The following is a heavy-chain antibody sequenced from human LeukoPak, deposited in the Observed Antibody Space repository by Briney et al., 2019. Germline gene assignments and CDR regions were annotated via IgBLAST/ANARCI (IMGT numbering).Heavy chain of an antibody. CDR1: GYTSTGHY. CDR3: AREGLEPFDY. D-gene: IGHD1-14*01. J-gene: IGHJ4*02. CDR2: ISPNSGGT. V-gene: IGHV1-2*02. Sequence: ASVKVSCKASGYTSTGHYMHWVRQAPGQGLEWMGWISPNSGGTDYAQKFQGRATMTRDTSISTAYMEVSRLRSDDKAVYYCAREGLEPFDYWGQGTLVTGSS.